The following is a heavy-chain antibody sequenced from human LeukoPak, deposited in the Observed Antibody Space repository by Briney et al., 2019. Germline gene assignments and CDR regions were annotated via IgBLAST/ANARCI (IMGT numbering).Heavy chain of an antibody. CDR3: AIGADAFDI. CDR2: IYYSGST. V-gene: IGHV4-59*01. J-gene: IGHJ3*02. Sequence: SETLSLTCTVSGGSISSYYWSCIRQPPGKGLEWIGYIYYSGSTNYNPSLKSRVTVSVDTSKNQFSLKLSSVTAADTAVYYCAIGADAFDIWGQGTMVTVSS. CDR1: GGSISSYY.